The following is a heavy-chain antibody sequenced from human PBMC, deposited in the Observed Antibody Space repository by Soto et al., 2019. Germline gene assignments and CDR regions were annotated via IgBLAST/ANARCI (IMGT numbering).Heavy chain of an antibody. CDR2: IAPHSGRT. Sequence: QVQLVQSGPEVKKPGASVRVSCMTSGYAFTSYGVNWVRQAPGQGLEWMGWIAPHSGRTTYLPKFQGRVTISADASTNTAYMALTRLSSDGPGIYFCARAATGSYHSAYWGQGTVVTVSS. J-gene: IGHJ4*02. V-gene: IGHV1-18*04. D-gene: IGHD3-10*01. CDR1: GYAFTSYG. CDR3: ARAATGSYHSAY.